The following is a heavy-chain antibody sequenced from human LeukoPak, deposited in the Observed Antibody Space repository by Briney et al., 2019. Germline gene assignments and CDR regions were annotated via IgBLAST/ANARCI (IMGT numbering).Heavy chain of an antibody. CDR1: GYSFTSYW. CDR2: IYPGDSDT. Sequence: GESLKISCKGSGYSFTSYWIGWVRQMPGKGLEWMGIIYPGDSDTRYSPSFQGQVTISADKSISTAYLQWSSLKASDTAMYYCARLNYFCSSTSCFLYYFDYWGQGTLVTVSS. J-gene: IGHJ4*02. CDR3: ARLNYFCSSTSCFLYYFDY. D-gene: IGHD2-2*01. V-gene: IGHV5-51*01.